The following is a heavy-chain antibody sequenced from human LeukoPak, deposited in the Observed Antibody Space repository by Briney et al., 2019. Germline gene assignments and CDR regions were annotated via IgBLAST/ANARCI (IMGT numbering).Heavy chain of an antibody. CDR1: GYTFTSYD. J-gene: IGHJ4*02. CDR3: ARVKYSYGRPFDY. CDR2: MNPNSANT. D-gene: IGHD5-18*01. V-gene: IGHV1-8*03. Sequence: ASVKVSCKASGYTFTSYDINWVRQATGQGPEWMGWMNPNSANTGYAQTFPGRVTITRNTSISTAYMELSSLRSEDTAVYYCARVKYSYGRPFDYWGQGTLVTVSS.